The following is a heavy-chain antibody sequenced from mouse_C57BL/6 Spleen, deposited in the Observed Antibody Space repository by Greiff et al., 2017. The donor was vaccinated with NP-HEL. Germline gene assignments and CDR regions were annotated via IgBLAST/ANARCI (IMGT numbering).Heavy chain of an antibody. CDR3: AREEDLFGYFDY. D-gene: IGHD1-1*01. Sequence: VQLQQPGTELVKPGASVKLSYKASGYTFTSYWMHWVKQRPGQGLEWIGNINPSNGGTNYNEKFKSKATLTVDKSSSTAYMQLSSLTSEDAAVYYCAREEDLFGYFDYWGKGTTLTVSS. CDR1: GYTFTSYW. V-gene: IGHV1-53*01. CDR2: INPSNGGT. J-gene: IGHJ2*01.